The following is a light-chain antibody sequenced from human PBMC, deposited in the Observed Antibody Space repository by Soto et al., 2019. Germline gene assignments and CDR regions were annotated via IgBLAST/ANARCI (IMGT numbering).Light chain of an antibody. CDR2: GNS. CDR1: SPNIGAGYD. V-gene: IGLV1-40*01. CDR3: QTYDGSLSGV. J-gene: IGLJ3*02. Sequence: QSVLTQPPSVSGAPGQRVTISCTGSSPNIGAGYDVHWYQQLPGTAPKLLSSGNSNRPSGVPDRFSGSKSGTSASLAITGLQAEDEADYYCQTYDGSLSGVFGGETKVTVL.